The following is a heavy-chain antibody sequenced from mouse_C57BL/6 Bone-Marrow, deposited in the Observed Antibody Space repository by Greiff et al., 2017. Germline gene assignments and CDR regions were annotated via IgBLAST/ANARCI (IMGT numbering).Heavy chain of an antibody. J-gene: IGHJ4*01. V-gene: IGHV1-4*01. Sequence: QVQLQQSGAELARPGASVKMSCKASGYTFTSYTMHWVQQRPGQGLEWIGYINPSRGKTKYTPKFQDKDTLTADKSSNTAYLQLSRLTSEDFAVYYCTRSGTPYCAMDYWGQGTSVTVSS. CDR3: TRSGTPYCAMDY. CDR2: INPSRGKT. CDR1: GYTFTSYT. D-gene: IGHD3-3*01.